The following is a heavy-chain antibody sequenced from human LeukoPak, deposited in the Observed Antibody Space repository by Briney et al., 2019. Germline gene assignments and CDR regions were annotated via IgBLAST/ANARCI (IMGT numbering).Heavy chain of an antibody. D-gene: IGHD6-19*01. CDR3: ARGGWYRGWFDP. CDR1: GGSISSYY. CDR2: IYTSGST. J-gene: IGHJ5*01. Sequence: KPSETLSLACTVSGGSISSYYWSWLRQPVGEGLEWIGRIYTSGSTNYNPSLQSRVTISVDTSKNQFSLKLISVTAADTAVYYCARGGWYRGWFDPWGQGTLVTVSS. V-gene: IGHV4-4*07.